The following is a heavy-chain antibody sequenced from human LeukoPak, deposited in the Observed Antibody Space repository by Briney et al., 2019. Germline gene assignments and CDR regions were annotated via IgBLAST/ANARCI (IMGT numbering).Heavy chain of an antibody. CDR3: ARVLARGADYYGSGSYYPNWFDP. V-gene: IGHV3-30*14. CDR2: ISYDGSNK. D-gene: IGHD3-10*01. Sequence: GGSLRLSCAASGFSFSGYVMHWVRQAPGKGLEWVAVISYDGSNKYYADSVKGRFTISRDNSKNTLYLQMNSLRAEDTAVYYCARVLARGADYYGSGSYYPNWFDPWGQGTLVTVSS. CDR1: GFSFSGYV. J-gene: IGHJ5*02.